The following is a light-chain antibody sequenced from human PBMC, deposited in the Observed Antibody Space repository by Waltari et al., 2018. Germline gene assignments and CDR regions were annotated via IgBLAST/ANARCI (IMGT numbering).Light chain of an antibody. J-gene: IGKJ1*01. CDR1: QGIHSSY. CDR3: QQYGGSPT. CDR2: GTS. Sequence: EIVMTQSPGTLVLSPGERATLSCRASQGIHSSYLAWYQQKPGQAPRLLIYGTSNRATGIPDRFSGSGSGTDFTLTISRLEPEDFALYFCQQYGGSPTFGQGTKVEIK. V-gene: IGKV3-20*01.